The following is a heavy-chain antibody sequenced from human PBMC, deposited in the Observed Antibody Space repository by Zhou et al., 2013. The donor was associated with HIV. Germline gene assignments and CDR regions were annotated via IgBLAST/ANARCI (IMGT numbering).Heavy chain of an antibody. CDR2: MNPNSGNT. CDR1: GYVFANHW. J-gene: IGHJ4*02. CDR3: ARGFIAAAGTPPIHFDY. Sequence: QVHLVQSGAEVKNPGASVKISCQASGYVFANHWMHWVRQATGQGLEWMGWMNPNSGNTGYARKFQGRLTMTTNTSISTAFMELRSLRSEDTAIYFCARGFIAAAGTPPIHFDYWGPGTVVTVSA. D-gene: IGHD6-13*01. V-gene: IGHV1-8*01.